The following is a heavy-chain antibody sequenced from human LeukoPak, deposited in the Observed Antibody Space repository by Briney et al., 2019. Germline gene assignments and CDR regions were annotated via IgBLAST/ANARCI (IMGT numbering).Heavy chain of an antibody. V-gene: IGHV3-30*03. Sequence: PGGSLRLSCAASGFTFSSYGMHWVRQAPGKGLEWVAVISHDGSNKYYSDSVKGRFTISRDNSKNTLYLQMNSLRVEDTAVYFSARRGGSYFDYWGQGTLVTVSS. CDR2: ISHDGSNK. J-gene: IGHJ4*02. CDR1: GFTFSSYG. CDR3: ARRGGSYFDY. D-gene: IGHD1-26*01.